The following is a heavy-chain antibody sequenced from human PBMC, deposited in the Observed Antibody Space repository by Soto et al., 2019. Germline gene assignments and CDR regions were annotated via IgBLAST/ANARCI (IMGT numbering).Heavy chain of an antibody. J-gene: IGHJ4*02. D-gene: IGHD2-15*01. Sequence: SETLSLTCTVSGGSVSSGSYYWSWIRQPPGKGLEWIGYIYYSGSTNYNPSLKSRVTISVDTSKNQFSLKLSSVTAADTAVYYCARGEYCSGGSCPIPSHYFDYWGQGTRVTVSS. CDR2: IYYSGST. V-gene: IGHV4-61*01. CDR3: ARGEYCSGGSCPIPSHYFDY. CDR1: GGSVSSGSYY.